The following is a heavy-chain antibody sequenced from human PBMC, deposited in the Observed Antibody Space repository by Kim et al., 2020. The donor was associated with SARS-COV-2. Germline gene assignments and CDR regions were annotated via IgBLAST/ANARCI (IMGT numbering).Heavy chain of an antibody. V-gene: IGHV4-39*01. J-gene: IGHJ5*02. CDR1: GGSISSSSYY. CDR2: IYYSGST. D-gene: IGHD3-3*01. Sequence: SETLSLTCTISGGSISSSSYYWDWIRQPPGKGLEWIGSIYYSGSTYYNPSLKSRVTISVDTSKNQFSLKLSPVTAADTAVYYCARLQLRRSTIFGVVEKGSWFHPGGQENLVTVS. CDR3: ARLQLRRSTIFGVVEKGSWFHP.